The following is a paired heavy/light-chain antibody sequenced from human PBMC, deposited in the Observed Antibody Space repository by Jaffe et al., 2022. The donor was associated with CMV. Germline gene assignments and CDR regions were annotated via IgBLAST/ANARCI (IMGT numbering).Heavy chain of an antibody. Sequence: EVQLVQSGAEVKKPGESLKISCKDFGHTFTSFWIGWVRQTPGKGLEWMGIIYPGDSETTYSPSFQGQVTISADKSINTAYLQWRSLKASDTAIYYCARVRSSSEDAFDIWGQGTKVTVSS. D-gene: IGHD6-6*01. V-gene: IGHV5-51*01. CDR1: GHTFTSFW. J-gene: IGHJ3*02. CDR3: ARVRSSSEDAFDI. CDR2: IYPGDSET.
Light chain of an antibody. V-gene: IGKV1-12*01. CDR3: QQTDSFPLT. CDR2: AAS. CDR1: QGIGSW. J-gene: IGKJ4*01. Sequence: DIQMTQSPSSVSASVGDRVTITCRASQGIGSWLAWYQQQPGKAPKLLIYAASSLQSGVPSRFSGSGSGTDFTLSISSLQPEDFATYYCQQTDSFPLTFGGGTRVEIK.